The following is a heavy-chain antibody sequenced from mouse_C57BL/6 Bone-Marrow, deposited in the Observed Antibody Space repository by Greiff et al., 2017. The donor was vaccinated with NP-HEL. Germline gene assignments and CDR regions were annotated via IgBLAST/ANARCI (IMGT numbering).Heavy chain of an antibody. Sequence: VQLQQSGAELVMPGASVKLSCKASGYTFTSYWMHWVKQRPGQGLEWIGEIDPSDSYTNYNQKFKGKSTLTVDKSSSTAYMQLSSLTSEDSAVYYCALYDWYFGVWGTGTTVTVSS. V-gene: IGHV1-69*01. J-gene: IGHJ1*03. CDR1: GYTFTSYW. CDR3: ALYDWYFGV. D-gene: IGHD2-12*01. CDR2: IDPSDSYT.